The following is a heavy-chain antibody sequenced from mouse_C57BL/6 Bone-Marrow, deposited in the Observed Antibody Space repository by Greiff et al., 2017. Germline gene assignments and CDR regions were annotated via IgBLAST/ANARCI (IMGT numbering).Heavy chain of an antibody. CDR1: GYAFSSSW. D-gene: IGHD1-1*01. CDR3: ASPHYYGSSYENY. Sequence: QVQLQQSGPELVKPGASVKISCKASGYAFSSSWMNWVKQRPGKGLEWIGRIYPGDGDTNYNGKFKGKATLTADKSSSTAYMQISSLTSEDSAVYFCASPHYYGSSYENYWGQGTTLTVSS. V-gene: IGHV1-82*01. J-gene: IGHJ2*01. CDR2: IYPGDGDT.